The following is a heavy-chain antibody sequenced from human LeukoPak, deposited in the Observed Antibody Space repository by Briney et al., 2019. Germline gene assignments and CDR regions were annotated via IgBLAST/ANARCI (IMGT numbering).Heavy chain of an antibody. V-gene: IGHV1-69*13. D-gene: IGHD6-13*01. CDR2: IIPIFGTA. CDR3: ARQWTPEGSSWDQY. J-gene: IGHJ4*02. CDR1: GGTFSSYA. Sequence: GASVKVSCKASGGTFSSYAISWVRQAPGQGLEWMGGIIPIFGTANYAQKFQGRVTITADESTSTAYMELSSLRSEDTAVYYCARQWTPEGSSWDQYWGQGTLVTVSS.